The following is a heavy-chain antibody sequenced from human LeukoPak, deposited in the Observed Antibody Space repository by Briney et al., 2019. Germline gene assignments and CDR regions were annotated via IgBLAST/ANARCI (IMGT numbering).Heavy chain of an antibody. V-gene: IGHV1-2*02. D-gene: IGHD3-10*01. J-gene: IGHJ4*02. Sequence: ASVKVSCKASGYTFTGYYMHWVRQAPGQGLEWMGWINPNSGGTNYAQKFQGRVTMTRDTSISTAYMELSRLRSDDTAVYYCARDFSGSYSRAYWGQGTLVTVSS. CDR2: INPNSGGT. CDR3: ARDFSGSYSRAY. CDR1: GYTFTGYY.